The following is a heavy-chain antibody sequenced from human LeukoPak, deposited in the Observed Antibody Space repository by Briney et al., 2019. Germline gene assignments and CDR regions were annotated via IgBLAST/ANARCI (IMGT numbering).Heavy chain of an antibody. CDR2: INSGGDRA. CDR3: AKDSAGVAATDF. J-gene: IGHJ4*02. D-gene: IGHD6-19*01. CDR1: GFTFRFYS. Sequence: PGGSLRLSCAASGFTFRFYSVTWVRQTPGKGLEWVTAINSGGDRAYYADSVKGRFTISRDNSKNTVYLQMDSLRVEDTALYYCAKDSAGVAATDFWGQGTLVTVS. V-gene: IGHV3-23*01.